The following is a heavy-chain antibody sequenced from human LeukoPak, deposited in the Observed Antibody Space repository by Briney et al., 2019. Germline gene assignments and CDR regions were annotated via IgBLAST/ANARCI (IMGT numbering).Heavy chain of an antibody. CDR3: TTDQSSGYYYGLSYYYYYGMDV. J-gene: IGHJ6*02. D-gene: IGHD3-22*01. Sequence: GGSLRLSCAASGFTFGNAWMSWVRQAPGKGLEWVGRIKSKTDGGTTDYAAPVKGRFTISRDDSKNTLYLQMNSLKTEDTAVYYCTTDQSSGYYYGLSYYYYYGMDVWGQGTTVTVSS. CDR2: IKSKTDGGTT. V-gene: IGHV3-15*01. CDR1: GFTFGNAW.